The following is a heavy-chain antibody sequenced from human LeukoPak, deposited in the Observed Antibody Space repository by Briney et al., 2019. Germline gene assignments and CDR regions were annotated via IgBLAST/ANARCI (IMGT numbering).Heavy chain of an antibody. CDR1: GGSISSGSYY. CDR2: IYTSGST. D-gene: IGHD3-22*01. V-gene: IGHV4-61*02. CDR3: ARGPDYYDSSGYYYGWFDP. J-gene: IGHJ5*02. Sequence: SQTLSLTCTVSGGSISSGSYYWSWIRQPAGKGLEWIGRIYTSGSTNYNPSLKSRVTMSVDTSKNQFSLKLSSVTAADTAVYYCARGPDYYDSSGYYYGWFDPWGQGTLVTVSS.